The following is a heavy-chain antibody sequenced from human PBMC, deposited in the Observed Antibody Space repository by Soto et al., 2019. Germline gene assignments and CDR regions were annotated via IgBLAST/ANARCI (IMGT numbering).Heavy chain of an antibody. Sequence: PGGSLRLSCLASGFSLSNSGMFWVRQAPGKGLERISYISRSHSAIYYADSVKGRFTMSRDNAKNSIFLQMNSLTDEDRAVYYCATEGPNGYIPSYIETWGQGVPVTVSS. V-gene: IGHV3-48*02. CDR3: ATEGPNGYIPSYIET. D-gene: IGHD5-12*01. J-gene: IGHJ5*02. CDR2: ISRSHSAI. CDR1: GFSLSNSG.